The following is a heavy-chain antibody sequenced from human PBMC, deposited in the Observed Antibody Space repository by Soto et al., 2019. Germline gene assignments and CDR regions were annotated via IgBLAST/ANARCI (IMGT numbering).Heavy chain of an antibody. CDR1: GFTFDDYA. CDR2: INWNSGSI. J-gene: IGHJ3*02. Sequence: EVQLVESGGGLVQPGRSLRLSCAASGFTFDDYAMHWVRQVPGKGLEWVSGINWNSGSIGYADSVKGRFAISRDNAKNSLHLQMNSLRAEDTAVYYCASWVGYCSGSTCQNAFDIWGQGTMVTVSS. D-gene: IGHD2-15*01. V-gene: IGHV3-9*01. CDR3: ASWVGYCSGSTCQNAFDI.